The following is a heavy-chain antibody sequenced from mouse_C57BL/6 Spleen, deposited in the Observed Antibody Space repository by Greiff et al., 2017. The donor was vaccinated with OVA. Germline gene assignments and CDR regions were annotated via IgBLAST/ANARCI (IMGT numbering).Heavy chain of an antibody. CDR1: GYTFTSYW. CDR2: IDPSDSYT. Sequence: QVQLQQPGAELVKPGASVKLSCTASGYTFTSYWMQWVKQRPGQGLEWIGEIDPSDSYTNYNQKFKGKATLTVYTSTSTAYIQLSSLTSEDSAVYYCASKAGNYWYFDVWGTGTTVTVSS. D-gene: IGHD2-1*01. CDR3: ASKAGNYWYFDV. V-gene: IGHV1-50*01. J-gene: IGHJ1*03.